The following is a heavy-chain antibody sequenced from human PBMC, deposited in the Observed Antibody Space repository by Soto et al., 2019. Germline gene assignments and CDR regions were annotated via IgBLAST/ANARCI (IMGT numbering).Heavy chain of an antibody. Sequence: GGSLRLSCAASGFTFSSYAMSWVRPAPGKGLEWVSAISGSGGSTYYADSVKGRFTVSKDNAKITLYLQMNSLRAEDTAVYYCARVCLGEFFNYWGQGTLVTVSS. D-gene: IGHD3-16*01. CDR1: GFTFSSYA. CDR2: ISGSGGST. J-gene: IGHJ4*02. V-gene: IGHV3-23*01. CDR3: ARVCLGEFFNY.